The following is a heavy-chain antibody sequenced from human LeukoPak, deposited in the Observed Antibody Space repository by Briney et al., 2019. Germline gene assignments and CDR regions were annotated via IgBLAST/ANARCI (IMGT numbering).Heavy chain of an antibody. V-gene: IGHV3-30*18. CDR1: GFTFSSHG. J-gene: IGHJ4*02. D-gene: IGHD2-2*01. CDR2: ISNDGTNK. Sequence: PGGSLRLSCAASGFTFSSHGMHWVRQAPGKGLEWVAVISNDGTNKNYVDSVKGRFTISRDNSKNTLYLQMNSLRTEDTAVYYCAKGCSGSTTCYLIDYWGQGTLVTVSS. CDR3: AKGCSGSTTCYLIDY.